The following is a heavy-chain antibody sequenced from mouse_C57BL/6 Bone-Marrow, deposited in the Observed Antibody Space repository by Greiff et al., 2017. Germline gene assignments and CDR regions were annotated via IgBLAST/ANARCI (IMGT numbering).Heavy chain of an antibody. V-gene: IGHV3-6*01. CDR2: ISYDGSN. CDR3: ARGGNRFAY. D-gene: IGHD2-1*01. J-gene: IGHJ3*01. Sequence: DVMLVESGPGLVKPSQSLSLTCSVTGYSITSGYYWNWIRQFPGNKLEWMGYISYDGSNNYNPSLKNRISITRDTSKNQFFLKLNSVTTEDTATYYCARGGNRFAYWGQGTLVTVSA. CDR1: GYSITSGYY.